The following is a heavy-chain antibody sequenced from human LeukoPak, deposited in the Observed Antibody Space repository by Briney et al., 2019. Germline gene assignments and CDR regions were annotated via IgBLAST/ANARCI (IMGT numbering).Heavy chain of an antibody. CDR1: GGSISSSSYY. Sequence: SETLSLTCTVSGGSISSSSYYWGWIRQPPGKGLEWIGSIYYSGSTYYNPSLKSRVTISVDTSKNQFSLKLSSVTAADTAVYYCARDLRAFDYWGQGTLVTVSS. CDR3: ARDLRAFDY. CDR2: IYYSGST. J-gene: IGHJ4*02. V-gene: IGHV4-39*07.